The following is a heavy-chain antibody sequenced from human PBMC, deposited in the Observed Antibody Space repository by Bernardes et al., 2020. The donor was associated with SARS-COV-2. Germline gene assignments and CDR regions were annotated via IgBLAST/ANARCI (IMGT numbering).Heavy chain of an antibody. V-gene: IGHV3-23*01. Sequence: SLRLSCAASGFTFSSSGMSWVRQAPGKGLEWVSAISDDGGITKYTDSVKGRFTISRDTSKNTLYLRMNSLRAEDTAVYYCARRAEKISGYVHRYFDYWGQGTLVTVSS. CDR2: ISDDGGIT. CDR3: ARRAEKISGYVHRYFDY. D-gene: IGHD3-22*01. J-gene: IGHJ4*02. CDR1: GFTFSSSG.